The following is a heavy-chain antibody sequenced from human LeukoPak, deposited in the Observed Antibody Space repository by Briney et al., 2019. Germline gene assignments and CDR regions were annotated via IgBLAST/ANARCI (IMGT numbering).Heavy chain of an antibody. CDR2: IIPIFGTA. V-gene: IGHV1-69*05. CDR3: ARSGEASVLNWFDP. Sequence: GSSVKVSCKASGGTFSSYAISWVRQAPGQGLEWMGGIIPIFGTANYAQKFQGRVTITTDEPTSTAYMELSSLRSEDTAIYYCARSGEASVLNWFDPWGQGTLVTVSS. J-gene: IGHJ5*02. D-gene: IGHD3-10*01. CDR1: GGTFSSYA.